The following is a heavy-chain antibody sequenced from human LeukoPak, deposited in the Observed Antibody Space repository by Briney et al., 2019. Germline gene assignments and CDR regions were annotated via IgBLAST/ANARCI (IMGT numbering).Heavy chain of an antibody. CDR3: ARDLSSSLPLDS. J-gene: IGHJ4*02. V-gene: IGHV3-74*01. Sequence: GGSLRLSCGTSGFSFNNYWMRWVRQAPGKGLVWVSRINSDGSSTNYADSVKGRFTISRDNAKNTLYLQMDSLRAEDTAVYYCARDLSSSLPLDSWGQGTLVTVSS. CDR2: INSDGSST. D-gene: IGHD6-6*01. CDR1: GFSFNNYW.